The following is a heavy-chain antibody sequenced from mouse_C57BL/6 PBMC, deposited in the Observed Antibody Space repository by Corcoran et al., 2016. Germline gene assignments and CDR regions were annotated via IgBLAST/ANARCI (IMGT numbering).Heavy chain of an antibody. CDR2: INPNNGGT. Sequence: EVQLQQSGPELVKPGASVKISCKASGYTFTDYYMNWVKQSHGKSLEWIGDINPNNGGTSYNQKFKGKATLTVDKSSSTAYMELRSLTSEDSAVYYCAFDGTGYFDVWGTGTTVTVSS. CDR3: AFDGTGYFDV. J-gene: IGHJ1*03. CDR1: GYTFTDYY. V-gene: IGHV1-26*01. D-gene: IGHD2-1*01.